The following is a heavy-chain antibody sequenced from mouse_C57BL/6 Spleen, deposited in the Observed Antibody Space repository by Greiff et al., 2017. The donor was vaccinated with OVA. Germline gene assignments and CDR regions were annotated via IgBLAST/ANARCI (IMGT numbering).Heavy chain of an antibody. CDR3: ARTGFAY. CDR2: IWSGGST. J-gene: IGHJ3*01. V-gene: IGHV2-2*01. Sequence: QVQLQQSGPGLVQPSQILSITCTVSGFSLTSYGVHWVRQSPGKGLEWLGVIWSGGSTDYNAAFISRLSISKDNSKSQVFFKMNSLQADDTAIYYCARTGFAYWGQGTLVTVSA. CDR1: GFSLTSYG.